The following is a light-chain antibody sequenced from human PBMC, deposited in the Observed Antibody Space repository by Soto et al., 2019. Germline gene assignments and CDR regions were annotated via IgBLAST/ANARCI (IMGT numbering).Light chain of an antibody. Sequence: EIVMTQSPATLSVSPGERATLSCRASQSVSINLAWYQQKPGQAPRLLIYGISTRATGIPARFSGSGSGTEVTLTISSLQSEDFAVYYCQQYNNWPPLTFGGGTKVEIK. CDR3: QQYNNWPPLT. V-gene: IGKV3-15*01. CDR1: QSVSIN. CDR2: GIS. J-gene: IGKJ4*01.